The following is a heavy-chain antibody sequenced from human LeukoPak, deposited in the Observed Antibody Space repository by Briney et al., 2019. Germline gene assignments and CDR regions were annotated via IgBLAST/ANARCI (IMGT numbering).Heavy chain of an antibody. CDR1: GASISSYY. CDR3: AVGYNYGYLDY. D-gene: IGHD5-18*01. J-gene: IGHJ4*02. V-gene: IGHV4-59*01. CDR2: IYYSGST. Sequence: SETLSLTCTVSGASISSYYWSWIRQPPGKGLEWIGYIYYSGSTKYNPSLKSRVTISLDTSKNQFSLKLSSVTAVDTAVYYCAVGYNYGYLDYWGQGTLVTVPS.